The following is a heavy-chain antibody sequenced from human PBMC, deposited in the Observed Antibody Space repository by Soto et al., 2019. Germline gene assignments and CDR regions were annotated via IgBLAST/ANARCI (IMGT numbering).Heavy chain of an antibody. Sequence: SETLSLTCTVSGGSVSSGSYYWSWIRQPPGKGLERIGYIYYSGSTNYNNSLKSRVTISVDKSKNQFPLKLSSVTAADTAVYYCARAYYDILTGYNHYGGQGTLVTVSS. CDR1: GGSVSSGSYY. D-gene: IGHD3-9*01. CDR2: IYYSGST. V-gene: IGHV4-61*01. CDR3: ARAYYDILTGYNHY. J-gene: IGHJ4*02.